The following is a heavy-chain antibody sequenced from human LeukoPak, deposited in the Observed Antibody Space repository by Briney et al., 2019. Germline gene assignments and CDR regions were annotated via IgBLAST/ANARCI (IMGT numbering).Heavy chain of an antibody. Sequence: SETLSLTCAVNSGSFSGYYWSWIRQHPGKGLEWIGYIYYSGSTYYNPSLKSRVTISVDTSKNQFSLKLSSVTAADTAVYYCARLAHSSGWYEDYWGQGTLVTVSS. CDR2: IYYSGST. CDR3: ARLAHSSGWYEDY. J-gene: IGHJ4*02. CDR1: SGSFSGYY. D-gene: IGHD6-19*01. V-gene: IGHV4-59*06.